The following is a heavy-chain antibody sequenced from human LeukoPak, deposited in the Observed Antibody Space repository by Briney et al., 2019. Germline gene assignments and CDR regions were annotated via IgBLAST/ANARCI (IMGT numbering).Heavy chain of an antibody. CDR1: GGTFSSYA. J-gene: IGHJ4*02. CDR3: ARVDDWNDSFDY. V-gene: IGHV1-69*13. D-gene: IGHD1-1*01. CDR2: IIPIFGTA. Sequence: ASVKVSCKASGGTFSSYAISWVRPAPGQGLEWMGGIIPIFGTANYAQKFQGRVTITADESTSTAYMELSSLRSEDTAVYYCARVDDWNDSFDYWGQGTLVTVSS.